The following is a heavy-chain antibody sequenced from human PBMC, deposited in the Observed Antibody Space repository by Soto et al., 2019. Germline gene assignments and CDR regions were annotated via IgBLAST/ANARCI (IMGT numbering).Heavy chain of an antibody. CDR1: GGTFSSYA. D-gene: IGHD3-22*01. V-gene: IGHV1-69*01. CDR3: ARVPAGYYDSSGYLYYFDY. J-gene: IGHJ4*02. Sequence: QVQLVQSGAEVKKPGSSVKVSCKASGGTFSSYAISWVRQAPGQGPEWMGGIIPIFGTANYAQKFQGRVTITADESTSTAYMELSSLRSEDTAVYYCARVPAGYYDSSGYLYYFDYWGQGTLVTVSS. CDR2: IIPIFGTA.